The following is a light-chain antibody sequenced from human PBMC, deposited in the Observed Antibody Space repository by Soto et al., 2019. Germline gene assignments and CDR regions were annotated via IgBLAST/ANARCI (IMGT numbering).Light chain of an antibody. V-gene: IGKV3D-20*02. Sequence: EIVLTQSPGTLSLSPGERATLSCRASQSISSTYLTWYHQRPGQAPRLLIYDASRRATGIPDRFSGSGSGTEFTLTISSLQSEDFAVYYCQQRSNWPTFGQGTKVDNK. CDR1: QSISSTY. CDR2: DAS. J-gene: IGKJ1*01. CDR3: QQRSNWPT.